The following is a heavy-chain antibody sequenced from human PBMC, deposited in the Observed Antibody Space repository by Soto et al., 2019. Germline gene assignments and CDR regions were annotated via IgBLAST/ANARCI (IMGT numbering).Heavy chain of an antibody. Sequence: GGALRLSCAASGFPFNGYYMSWIRQAPGKGLEWVSYISISGSTIYYADSVKGRFTISRDNAKNSLYLQMISLRDEDTAVYYCARGRCRRSVPYWGQGNLFTASS. CDR3: ARGRCRRSVPY. CDR2: ISISGSTI. D-gene: IGHD2-2*01. V-gene: IGHV3-11*01. J-gene: IGHJ4*01. CDR1: GFPFNGYY.